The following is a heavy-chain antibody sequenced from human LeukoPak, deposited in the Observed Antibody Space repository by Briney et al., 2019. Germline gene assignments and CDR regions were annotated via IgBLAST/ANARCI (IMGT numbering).Heavy chain of an antibody. D-gene: IGHD6-19*01. CDR1: GGSISSSSYY. CDR2: IYYSGST. V-gene: IGHV4-39*07. J-gene: IGHJ5*02. Sequence: KTSETLSLTCTVSGGSISSSSYYWGWIRQPPGKGLEWIGSIYYSGSTYYNPSLKSRVTISVDTSKNQFSLKLSSVTAADTAVYYCARDRSSGWSPSNWFDPWGQGTLVTVSS. CDR3: ARDRSSGWSPSNWFDP.